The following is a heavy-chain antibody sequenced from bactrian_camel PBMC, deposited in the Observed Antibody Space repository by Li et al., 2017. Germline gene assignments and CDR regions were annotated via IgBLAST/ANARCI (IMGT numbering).Heavy chain of an antibody. CDR1: GDSFSANC. J-gene: IGHJ4*01. CDR3: VRDTITTMGY. Sequence: HVQLVESGGGSVRPGETLRLSCTASGDSFSANCMGWFRQAPGKGLEWVSSVTKGGETTGYADSVKGRFTISRDNAKNTVYLQMNSLKPEDTAVYYCVRDTITTMGYWGQGTQVTVS. D-gene: IGHD3*01. CDR2: VTKGGETT. V-gene: IGHV3S1*01.